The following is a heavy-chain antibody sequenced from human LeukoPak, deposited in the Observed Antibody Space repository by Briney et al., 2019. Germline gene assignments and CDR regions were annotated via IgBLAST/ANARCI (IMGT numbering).Heavy chain of an antibody. CDR2: ISGSGGST. CDR3: AKALQTIVATTVSH. V-gene: IGHV3-23*01. D-gene: IGHD5-12*01. J-gene: IGHJ3*01. Sequence: GGSLTLSCAASGFTFSSYAMSWVRQAPGKGLEWVSAISGSGGSTYYADSVKGRFTISRDNSKNTLYLQMNSLRAEDTAVYYCAKALQTIVATTVSHWGQGTMVTVSS. CDR1: GFTFSSYA.